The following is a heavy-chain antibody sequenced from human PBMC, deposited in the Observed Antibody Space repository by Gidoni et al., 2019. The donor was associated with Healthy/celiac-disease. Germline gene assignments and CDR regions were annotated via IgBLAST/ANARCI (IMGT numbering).Heavy chain of an antibody. D-gene: IGHD4-17*01. CDR2: ISSSSSYI. V-gene: IGHV3-21*01. CDR1: GFTFSSYS. Sequence: EVQLVESGGGLVKPGGSLRLSCAASGFTFSSYSMNWVRQAPGKGLEWVSSISSSSSYIYYADSVKGRFTISRDNAKNSLYLQMNSRRAEDTAVYYCARDTVRRNYFDYWGQGTLVTVSS. J-gene: IGHJ4*02. CDR3: ARDTVRRNYFDY.